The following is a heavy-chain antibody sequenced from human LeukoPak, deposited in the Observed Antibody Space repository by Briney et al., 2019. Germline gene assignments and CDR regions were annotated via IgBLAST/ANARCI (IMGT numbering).Heavy chain of an antibody. CDR2: IYYSGST. Sequence: SETLSLTCTVSGGSISSSTYYWSWIRQHPGKGLEWIGYIYYSGSTYYNPSLKSRVTISVDTSKNQFSLKLSSVTAADTAVYYCARFSITMVRGASNNDPDNNWFDPWGQGTLVTVSS. D-gene: IGHD3-10*01. V-gene: IGHV4-31*03. CDR1: GGSISSSTYY. CDR3: ARFSITMVRGASNNDPDNNWFDP. J-gene: IGHJ5*02.